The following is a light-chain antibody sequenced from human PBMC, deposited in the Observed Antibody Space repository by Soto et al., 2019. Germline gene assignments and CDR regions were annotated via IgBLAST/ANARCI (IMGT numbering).Light chain of an antibody. V-gene: IGKV3-20*01. J-gene: IGKJ1*01. CDR1: QSVSSNY. Sequence: EIVLTQSPGPLSLSPGERATLSCRASQSVSSNYLAWYQQKPGQAPRLLIYGATSRATGIPDRFSGSGSGTDFTLTITGLEPEDFVVYFCQQYGTSPGTFGQGTKVDIK. CDR3: QQYGTSPGT. CDR2: GAT.